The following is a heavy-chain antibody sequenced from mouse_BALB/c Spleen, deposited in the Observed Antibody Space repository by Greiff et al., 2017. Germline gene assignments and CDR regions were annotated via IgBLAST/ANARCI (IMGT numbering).Heavy chain of an antibody. CDR1: GFTFSSYT. V-gene: IGHV5-12-2*01. Sequence: EVQLVESGGGLVQPGGSLKLSCAASGFTFSSYTMSWVRQTPEKRLEWVAYISNGGGSTYYPDTVKGRFTISRDNAKNTLFLQMTSLRSEDTAMYYCARGDGYYGYFDVWGAGTTVTVSS. D-gene: IGHD2-3*01. CDR2: ISNGGGST. CDR3: ARGDGYYGYFDV. J-gene: IGHJ1*01.